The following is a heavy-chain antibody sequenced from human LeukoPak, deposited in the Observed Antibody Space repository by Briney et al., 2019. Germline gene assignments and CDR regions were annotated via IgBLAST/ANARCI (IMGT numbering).Heavy chain of an antibody. CDR1: GYTFTDYY. D-gene: IGHD3-22*01. CDR3: AREGLGDSSGYHHAFDI. Sequence: ASVKVSCKASGYTFTDYYMHWVRQAPGQGLEWMGWINPYSGGTNYAQKFQGRVTMTRDTSIGTAYMELSRLKSDGTAVYYCAREGLGDSSGYHHAFDIWGQGTMVTVSS. CDR2: INPYSGGT. J-gene: IGHJ3*02. V-gene: IGHV1-2*02.